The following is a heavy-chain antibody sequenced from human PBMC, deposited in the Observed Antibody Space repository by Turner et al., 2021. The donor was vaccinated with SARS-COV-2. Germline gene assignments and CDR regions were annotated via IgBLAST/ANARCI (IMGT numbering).Heavy chain of an antibody. J-gene: IGHJ5*02. Sequence: HVQLVDSGAEVKTPGASVKVSCKVSGYTLIELSIHWVRQAPGKGREWMGGFEPEDGETSYAQKFQGRVTMTEDTSTDTAYMELSSLRSEDTAVYYCATAPPYCTNGVCPNWFDPWGQGTLVTVSS. V-gene: IGHV1-24*01. CDR3: ATAPPYCTNGVCPNWFDP. CDR1: GYTLIELS. D-gene: IGHD2-8*01. CDR2: FEPEDGET.